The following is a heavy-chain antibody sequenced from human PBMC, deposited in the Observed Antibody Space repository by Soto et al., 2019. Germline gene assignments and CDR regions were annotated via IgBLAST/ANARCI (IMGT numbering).Heavy chain of an antibody. J-gene: IGHJ4*02. CDR1: GFTFSSYS. Sequence: GGSLRLSCAASGFTFSSYSMNWVRQAPGKGLEWVSYISSSSSTIYYADSVKGRFTISRDNAKNSLYLQMNSLRAEDTAVYYCCSGGWYGKDYWGQGTLVTVSS. V-gene: IGHV3-48*01. CDR3: CSGGWYGKDY. CDR2: ISSSSSTI. D-gene: IGHD2-15*01.